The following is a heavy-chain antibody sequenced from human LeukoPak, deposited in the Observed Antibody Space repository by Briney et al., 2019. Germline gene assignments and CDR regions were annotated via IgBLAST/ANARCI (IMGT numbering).Heavy chain of an antibody. D-gene: IGHD6-19*01. CDR2: IYYSGST. Sequence: SQTLSLTCTVSGGSISSGGYYWSWIRQHPGKGLEWIGYIYYSGSTYYNPPLKSRVTISVDTSKNQFSLKLSSVTAADTAVYYCARHSPRYSSGWYGDYFDYWGQGTLVTVSS. CDR3: ARHSPRYSSGWYGDYFDY. V-gene: IGHV4-31*03. CDR1: GGSISSGGYY. J-gene: IGHJ4*02.